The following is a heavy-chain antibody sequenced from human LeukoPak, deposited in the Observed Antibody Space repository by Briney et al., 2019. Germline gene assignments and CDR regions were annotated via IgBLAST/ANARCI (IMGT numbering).Heavy chain of an antibody. V-gene: IGHV3-30-3*01. CDR3: AKDGLGYCSSTSCSSIDYYYYYGMDV. D-gene: IGHD2-2*01. J-gene: IGHJ6*02. CDR2: ISKDGSDK. CDR1: GFTFSSYP. Sequence: PGGSLRLSCAASGFTFSSYPMHWVRQAPGKGLEWVSVISKDGSDKHFADPVKGRFTISRDNSKNTLYLEMNSLRAEDTAVYYCAKDGLGYCSSTSCSSIDYYYYYGMDVWGQGTTVTVSS.